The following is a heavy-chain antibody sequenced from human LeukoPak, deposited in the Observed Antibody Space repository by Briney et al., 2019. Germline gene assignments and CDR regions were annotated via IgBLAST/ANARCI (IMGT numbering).Heavy chain of an antibody. CDR2: ISGSGGST. J-gene: IGHJ4*02. D-gene: IGHD3-16*01. Sequence: GGSLRLSCAASGFTFRSYGMSWVRQAPGKGLEWVSGISGSGGSTYYADSVKGRFTISRDNSKNTLYLQMNSLRAEDTAVYYCAKERAYYDYVWGSEGVDYWGQGTLVTVSS. CDR1: GFTFRSYG. V-gene: IGHV3-23*01. CDR3: AKERAYYDYVWGSEGVDY.